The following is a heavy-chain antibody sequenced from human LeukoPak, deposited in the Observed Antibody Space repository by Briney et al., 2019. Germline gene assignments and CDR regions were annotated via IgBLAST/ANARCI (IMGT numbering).Heavy chain of an antibody. J-gene: IGHJ4*02. Sequence: SETLSLTCAVYGGSFSGYYWSWIRQPPGKGLEWIGEINHSGSTNYNPSLKSRVTISVDTSKNQFSLKLSSVTAVDTAVYYCARGSRLVPDYWGQGTLVTVSS. CDR3: ARGSRLVPDY. V-gene: IGHV4-34*01. CDR2: INHSGST. CDR1: GGSFSGYY. D-gene: IGHD3-9*01.